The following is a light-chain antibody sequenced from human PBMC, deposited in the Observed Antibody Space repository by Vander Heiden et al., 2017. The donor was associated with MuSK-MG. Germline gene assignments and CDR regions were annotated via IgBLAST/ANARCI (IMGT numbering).Light chain of an antibody. CDR1: QSISGW. CDR2: DAS. CDR3: QQYSSYPYT. Sequence: DIQMTQSPSTLSASVGDRVTITCRASQSISGWLAWYQQKPGRPPKLLIYDASNLESGVPSRFSGSGSGTEFTLTISSLQPDDFATFYCQQYSSYPYTFGQGTKLEIE. V-gene: IGKV1-5*01. J-gene: IGKJ2*01.